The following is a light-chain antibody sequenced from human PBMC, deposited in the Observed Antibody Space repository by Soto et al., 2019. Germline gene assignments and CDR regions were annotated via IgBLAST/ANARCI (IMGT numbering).Light chain of an antibody. J-gene: IGKJ5*01. CDR3: QQDGSSPST. CDR1: QSVSSSY. CDR2: GAS. Sequence: EIVLTQSPGTLSLSPVERATLSCMASQSVSSSYLAWYQQKPVQAPRLLIYGASSRATGIPDRFSGSGSGTDFTLTISRLEPEEFAVYYCQQDGSSPSTFGQGTRLEI. V-gene: IGKV3-20*01.